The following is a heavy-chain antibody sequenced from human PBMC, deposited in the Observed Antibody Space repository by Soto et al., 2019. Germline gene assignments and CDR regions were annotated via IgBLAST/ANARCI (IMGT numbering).Heavy chain of an antibody. CDR1: GYTFTSYD. Sequence: QVQLVQSGAEVKKPGASVKVSCKASGYTFTSYDINWVRQATGQGLEWMGWMNPNSGNTGYAQKFQGRVTMTRNTSISTAYMKLGSLRSEDTAVYYCARPAGDRTSWQGMDVWGQGTTVTVSS. D-gene: IGHD6-13*01. CDR2: MNPNSGNT. V-gene: IGHV1-8*01. CDR3: ARPAGDRTSWQGMDV. J-gene: IGHJ6*02.